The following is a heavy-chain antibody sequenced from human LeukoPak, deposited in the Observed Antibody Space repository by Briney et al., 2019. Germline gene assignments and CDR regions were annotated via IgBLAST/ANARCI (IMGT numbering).Heavy chain of an antibody. D-gene: IGHD6-19*01. CDR3: ARDHGSQDSGAWYVFDY. CDR2: INHHGHT. V-gene: IGHV3-23*01. CDR1: GFTFNHYA. Sequence: QPGGPLRLSCAASGFTFNHYAMSSVRQAPGKGLEWVSGINHHGHTFYADSVKGRFTISRDNSKNTVFLQMNSLRADDTAEYFCARDHGSQDSGAWYVFDYWGRGTLVTVSS. J-gene: IGHJ4*02.